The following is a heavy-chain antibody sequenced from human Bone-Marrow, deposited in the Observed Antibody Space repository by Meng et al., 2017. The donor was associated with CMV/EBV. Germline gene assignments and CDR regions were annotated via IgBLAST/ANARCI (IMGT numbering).Heavy chain of an antibody. CDR3: ARSGVAIPHIAARRRNGMDV. D-gene: IGHD6-6*01. CDR2: IYYSGST. J-gene: IGHJ6*02. V-gene: IGHV4-59*01. CDR1: GGSISSYY. Sequence: GSLRLSCTVSGGSISSYYWSWIRQPPGKGLEWIGYIYYSGSTNYNPSLKSRVTISVDTSKNQFSLKLSSVTAADTAVYYCARSGVAIPHIAARRRNGMDVWGQGTTVTVSS.